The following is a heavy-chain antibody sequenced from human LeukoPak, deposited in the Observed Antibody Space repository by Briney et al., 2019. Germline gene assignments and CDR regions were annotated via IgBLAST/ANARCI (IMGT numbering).Heavy chain of an antibody. J-gene: IGHJ5*02. CDR2: IIPIFGTA. Sequence: SVKVSCKASGGTFSSYAISWVRQAPGQGLEWMGAIIPIFGTANYAQKFQGRVTITTDESTSTAYMELSSLRSEDTDVYYCARDPTYYYDSSGYRYGFDPWGQGTLVTVSS. D-gene: IGHD3-22*01. V-gene: IGHV1-69*05. CDR3: ARDPTYYYDSSGYRYGFDP. CDR1: GGTFSSYA.